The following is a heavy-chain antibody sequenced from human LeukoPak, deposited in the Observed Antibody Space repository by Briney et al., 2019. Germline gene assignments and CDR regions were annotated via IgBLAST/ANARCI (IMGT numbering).Heavy chain of an antibody. CDR1: GFTVSSNY. Sequence: GGTLRLSCAASGFTVSSNYMSWVRQAPGEGLEWVSVIYSSGTTYYTDSVKGRFTISRDNSKNTLYLQMNSLRVEDTAVYYCARAFTVVTRRHAFDIWGQGTMVTVSS. CDR2: IYSSGTT. V-gene: IGHV3-66*01. CDR3: ARAFTVVTRRHAFDI. D-gene: IGHD4-23*01. J-gene: IGHJ3*02.